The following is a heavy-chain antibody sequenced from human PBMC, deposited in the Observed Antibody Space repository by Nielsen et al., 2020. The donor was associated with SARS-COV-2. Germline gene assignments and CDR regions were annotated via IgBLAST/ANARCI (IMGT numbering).Heavy chain of an antibody. J-gene: IGHJ4*02. D-gene: IGHD3-22*01. CDR2: ISYDGSNK. CDR1: GFTFSSYA. CDR3: ARDYDSSGYYPIDY. V-gene: IGHV3-30-3*01. Sequence: GESLKISCAASGFTFSSYAMHWVRQAPGKGLEWVAVISYDGSNKYYADSVKGRFTISRDNSKNTLYLQMNSLRAEDTAVYYCARDYDSSGYYPIDYWGQGTLVTVSS.